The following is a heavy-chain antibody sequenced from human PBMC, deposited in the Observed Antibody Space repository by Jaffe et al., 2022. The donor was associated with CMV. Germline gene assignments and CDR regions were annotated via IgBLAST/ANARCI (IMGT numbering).Heavy chain of an antibody. Sequence: QVKLVQSGAEVKKPGSSVKVSCKASGGTFSNYGFSWVRQAPGQGLEWMGRIIPLFGKTDYAQKFQGRVTITADKSTSTAYMELRSLKSEDTAVYYCAKDPGTHNWNYAFDSWGQGTLVTASS. J-gene: IGHJ4*02. CDR1: GGTFSNYG. CDR2: IIPLFGKT. D-gene: IGHD1-7*01. CDR3: AKDPGTHNWNYAFDS. V-gene: IGHV1-69*06.